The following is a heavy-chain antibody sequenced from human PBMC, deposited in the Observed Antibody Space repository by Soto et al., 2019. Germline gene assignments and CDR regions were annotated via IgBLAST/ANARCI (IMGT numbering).Heavy chain of an antibody. J-gene: IGHJ4*02. CDR1: GFTFSNDW. CDR2: VKHDGSET. Sequence: ESGGGLVQPGGSLRLSCAASGFTFSNDWMTWVRQAPGKGLEWVANVKHDGSETYYVDSVKGRFTISRDNAKNSLYLQMNSLRAEDTALYYCTRDVGDGWGQGTLVTVSS. V-gene: IGHV3-7*01. CDR3: TRDVGDG.